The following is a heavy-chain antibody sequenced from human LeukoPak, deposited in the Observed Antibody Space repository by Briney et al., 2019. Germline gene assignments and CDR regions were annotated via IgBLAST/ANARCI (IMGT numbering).Heavy chain of an antibody. CDR2: IYYSGST. V-gene: IGHV4-59*08. J-gene: IGHJ4*02. Sequence: SETLSLTCTVSGGPISSYYWSWIRQPPGKGLEWIGYIYYSGSTNYNPSLKSRVTISVDTSKNQFSLKLSSVTAADTAVYYCARSSYSSGWIDYWGQGTLVTVSS. CDR3: ARSSYSSGWIDY. CDR1: GGPISSYY. D-gene: IGHD6-19*01.